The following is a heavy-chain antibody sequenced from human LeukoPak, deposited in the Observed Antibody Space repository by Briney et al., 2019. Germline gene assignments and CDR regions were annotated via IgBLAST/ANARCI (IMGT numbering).Heavy chain of an antibody. D-gene: IGHD3-10*01. CDR3: ARANGSGSSWFDP. V-gene: IGHV4-59*13. Sequence: SETLSLTCTVSGASISSYYWSWIRQPPGKGLEWIGYIYYSGSTNYNPSLKSRVTISVDTSKNQFSLKLSSVTAADTAVYYCARANGSGSSWFDPWGQGTLVTVSS. CDR1: GASISSYY. CDR2: IYYSGST. J-gene: IGHJ5*02.